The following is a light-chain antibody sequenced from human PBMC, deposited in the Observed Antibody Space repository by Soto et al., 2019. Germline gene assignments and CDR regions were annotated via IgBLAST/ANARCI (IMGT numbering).Light chain of an antibody. CDR2: GAS. J-gene: IGKJ1*01. V-gene: IGKV3-20*01. CDR3: QFYGDPSKT. Sequence: EVVMTQSPASLSASPVEMVTLSFRASQSVSSSYLAWYQQKPGQAPRLLIYGASSRATGIPDRFSGSGSGTDFTLTISRLEHEDFAVYYCQFYGDPSKTFGQGTKV. CDR1: QSVSSSY.